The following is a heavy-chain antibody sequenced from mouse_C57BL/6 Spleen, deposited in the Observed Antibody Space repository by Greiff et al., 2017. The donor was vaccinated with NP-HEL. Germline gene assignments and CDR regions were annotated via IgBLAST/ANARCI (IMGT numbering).Heavy chain of an antibody. CDR2: INPNNGGT. D-gene: IGHD2-4*01. CDR1: GYTFTDYN. J-gene: IGHJ3*01. V-gene: IGHV1-18*01. Sequence: VHVKQSGPELVKPGASVKIPCKASGYTFTDYNMDWVKQSHGKSLEWIGDINPNNGGTIYNQTFQGKATLTVAKSSSTAYMVLRSLASEDTAVYYCARWGYDSAWFAYWGQGTLVTVSA. CDR3: ARWGYDSAWFAY.